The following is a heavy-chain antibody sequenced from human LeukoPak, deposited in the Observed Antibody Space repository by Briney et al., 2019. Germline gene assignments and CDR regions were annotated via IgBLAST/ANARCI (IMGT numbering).Heavy chain of an antibody. CDR3: ARGECSGGSCLSTFDY. CDR2: ISYDGSNK. CDR1: GFTFSSYA. J-gene: IGHJ4*02. V-gene: IGHV3-30-3*01. Sequence: GGSLRLSCAASGFTFSSYAMHWVRQAPGKGLEWVAVISYDGSNKYYADSVKGRFTISRDNSKNTLYLQMNSLRAEDTAVYYCARGECSGGSCLSTFDYWGQGTLVTVSS. D-gene: IGHD2-15*01.